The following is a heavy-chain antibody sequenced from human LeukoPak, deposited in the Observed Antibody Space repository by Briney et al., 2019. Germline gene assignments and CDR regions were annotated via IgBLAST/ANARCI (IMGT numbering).Heavy chain of an antibody. CDR2: ISGSGGST. J-gene: IGHJ4*02. D-gene: IGHD3-10*01. CDR1: GFTFSSYA. Sequence: GGSPRLSCAASGFTFSSYAMSWVRQAPGKGLEWVSAISGSGGSTYYADSVKGRFTISRDNSKNTLYLQMNSLRAEDTAVYYCARYYGSGSLNSFFDYWGQGTLVTVSS. CDR3: ARYYGSGSLNSFFDY. V-gene: IGHV3-23*01.